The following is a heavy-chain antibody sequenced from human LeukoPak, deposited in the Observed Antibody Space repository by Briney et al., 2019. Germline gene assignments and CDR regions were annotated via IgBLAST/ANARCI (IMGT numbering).Heavy chain of an antibody. J-gene: IGHJ5*02. V-gene: IGHV4-39*01. D-gene: IGHD6-13*01. CDR2: IYYSGGT. CDR1: GGSISSSSYY. CDR3: ARRLSSWYESWFDP. Sequence: SETLSLTCTVSGGSISSSSYYWGWIRQPPGKGLEWIGSIYYSGGTYYNPSLKSRVTISVDTSKNQFSLKLSSVTAADTAVYYCARRLSSWYESWFDPWGQGTLVTVSS.